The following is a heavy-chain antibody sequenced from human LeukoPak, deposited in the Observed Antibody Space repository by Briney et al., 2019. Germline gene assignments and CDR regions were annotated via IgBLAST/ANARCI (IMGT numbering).Heavy chain of an antibody. J-gene: IGHJ4*02. CDR3: ARGHGTSSPFDY. V-gene: IGHV4-59*01. CDR2: IYYSGST. D-gene: IGHD2-2*01. CDR1: GGSISSYY. Sequence: SETLSLTCIVSGGSISSYYWSWIRQPPGKGLEWIGYIYYSGSTNYNPSLKSRVTISVDTSKNQFSLKLSSVTAADTAVYYCARGHGTSSPFDYWGQGTLVTVSS.